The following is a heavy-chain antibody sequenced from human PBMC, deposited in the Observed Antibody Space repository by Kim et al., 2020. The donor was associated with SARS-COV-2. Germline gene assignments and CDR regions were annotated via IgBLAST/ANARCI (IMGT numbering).Heavy chain of an antibody. CDR1: GGSISSGGYY. V-gene: IGHV4-31*03. Sequence: SETLSLTCTVSGGSISSGGYYWSWIRQHPGKGLEWIGYIYYSGSTYYNPSLKSRVTISVDTSKNQFSLKLSSVTAADTAVYYCARDRAPGSYIDYWGQGTLVTVSS. CDR2: IYYSGST. CDR3: ARDRAPGSYIDY. J-gene: IGHJ4*02. D-gene: IGHD1-26*01.